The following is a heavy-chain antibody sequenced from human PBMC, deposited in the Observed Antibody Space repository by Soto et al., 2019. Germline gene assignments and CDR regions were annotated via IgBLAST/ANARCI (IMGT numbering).Heavy chain of an antibody. J-gene: IGHJ6*02. CDR3: ASHSGWNYYYGMDV. V-gene: IGHV1-69*12. Sequence: QVQLVQSVAEVKKPGSSVKVSCKASGGTFSSYAISWVRQAPGQGLEWMGGIIPIFGTAHYAQKFQGRVTITADESTSKAYMELSSLRSEDTAVYYCASHSGWNYYYGMDVWGQGTTVTVAS. D-gene: IGHD3-22*01. CDR1: GGTFSSYA. CDR2: IIPIFGTA.